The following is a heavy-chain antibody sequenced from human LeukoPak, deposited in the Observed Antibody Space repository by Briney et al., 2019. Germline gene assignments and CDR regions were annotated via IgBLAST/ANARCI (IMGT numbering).Heavy chain of an antibody. V-gene: IGHV3-23*01. CDR1: GFTFSSYA. J-gene: IGHJ4*02. CDR3: AKDRSVSSRYYYGSGSYFDY. CDR2: ISGSGGST. Sequence: GGSLRLSCAASGFTFSSYAMSWVRQAPGKGLEWVSAISGSGGSTYYADSVKGRFTISRDNSKNTPYLQMNSLRAEDTAVYYCAKDRSVSSRYYYGSGSYFDYWGQGTLVTVSS. D-gene: IGHD3-10*01.